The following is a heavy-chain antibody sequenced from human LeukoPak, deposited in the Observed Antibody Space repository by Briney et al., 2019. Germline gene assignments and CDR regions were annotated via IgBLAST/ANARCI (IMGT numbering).Heavy chain of an antibody. J-gene: IGHJ4*02. D-gene: IGHD5-12*01. CDR3: ARRYAVYSDYRKDHSIDY. V-gene: IGHV3-21*01. Sequence: GGSLRLSGATSGFSFSNFGMNWVRQAPGEGLEWVSCISTDGHYKFYADSVQGRFTISRDNAKNSLYLQMDSLTAEDTAVYYCARRYAVYSDYRKDHSIDYWGQGTLVTVSS. CDR2: ISTDGHYK. CDR1: GFSFSNFG.